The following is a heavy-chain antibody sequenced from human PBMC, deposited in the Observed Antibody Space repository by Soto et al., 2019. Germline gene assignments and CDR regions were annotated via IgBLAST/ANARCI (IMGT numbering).Heavy chain of an antibody. D-gene: IGHD6-6*01. CDR3: AREGSSSSTWFDP. CDR2: IYYSGST. CDR1: GGSISSGGYY. V-gene: IGHV4-31*03. Sequence: QVQLQESGPGLVKPSQTLSLTCTVSGGSISSGGYYWSWIRQHPGKGLEWIGYIYYSGSTYYNASLTGRFTISVATSKNQFSLKLSSVTAANTAVYYCAREGSSSSTWFDPWGQGTLVTVSS. J-gene: IGHJ5*02.